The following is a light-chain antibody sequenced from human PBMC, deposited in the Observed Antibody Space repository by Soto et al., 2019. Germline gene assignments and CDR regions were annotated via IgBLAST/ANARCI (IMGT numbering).Light chain of an antibody. CDR1: SSDVGAYNY. Sequence: QSVLTQPASVSGSPGQLIAISCTGTSSDVGAYNYVSWYQQHPGKAPKLMIYDVSNRPSGVSNRFSGSKSGNTASLTISGLQAEDEADYYCNSYTTSSTYVFGTGTKVTVL. CDR3: NSYTTSSTYV. J-gene: IGLJ1*01. V-gene: IGLV2-14*03. CDR2: DVS.